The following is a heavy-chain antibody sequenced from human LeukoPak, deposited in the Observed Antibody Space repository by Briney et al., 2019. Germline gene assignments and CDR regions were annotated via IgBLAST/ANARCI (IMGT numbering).Heavy chain of an antibody. CDR2: IDPSDSYT. V-gene: IGHV5-10-1*01. D-gene: IGHD2-15*01. Sequence: GESLRISCKGSGYSFTSYWISWVRQMPGKGLEWMGRIDPSDSYTNYSPSFQGHVTISADKSISTAYLQRSSLKASDTAMYYCATIGYCSGGSCYPAPPHFDYWGQGTLVTVSS. J-gene: IGHJ4*02. CDR3: ATIGYCSGGSCYPAPPHFDY. CDR1: GYSFTSYW.